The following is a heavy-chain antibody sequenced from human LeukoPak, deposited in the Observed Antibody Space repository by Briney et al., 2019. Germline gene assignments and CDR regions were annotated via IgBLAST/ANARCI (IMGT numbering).Heavy chain of an antibody. Sequence: ASVKASCKASGYTFTDHGISWVRQAPGHGLEWMGWISIYNANTNYAQRLQGRVTMTTDTSTNTAYMELRSLRSDDTAVYYCARTSYYYDTYYFDYWGQGTLVTVSS. J-gene: IGHJ4*02. D-gene: IGHD3-22*01. CDR3: ARTSYYYDTYYFDY. V-gene: IGHV1-18*01. CDR1: GYTFTDHG. CDR2: ISIYNANT.